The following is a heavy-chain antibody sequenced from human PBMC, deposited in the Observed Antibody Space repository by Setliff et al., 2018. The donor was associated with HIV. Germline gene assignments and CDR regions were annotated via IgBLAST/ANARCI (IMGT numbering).Heavy chain of an antibody. J-gene: IGHJ4*02. Sequence: GESLKISCAASGFTFSSYTMNWVRQAPGKGLEWVSSISSSSYYIYYADSVKGRFTISRDNAKNSLFLQMNSLRAEDTAVYYCASIELAAMVPVDYWGQGTLVTVSS. CDR2: ISSSSYYI. D-gene: IGHD5-18*01. CDR3: ASIELAAMVPVDY. V-gene: IGHV3-21*01. CDR1: GFTFSSYT.